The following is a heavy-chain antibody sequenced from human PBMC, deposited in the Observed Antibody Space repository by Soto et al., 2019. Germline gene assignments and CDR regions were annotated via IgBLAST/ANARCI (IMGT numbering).Heavy chain of an antibody. CDR2: ISSSGSTI. Sequence: GGSLRLSCAAPGFTFSSYEMNWVRQAPGKGLEWVSYISSSGSTIYYADSVKGRFTISRDNAKNSLYLQMNSLRAEDTAVYYCARAFYYYYGMDVWGQGTTVTVSS. CDR3: ARAFYYYYGMDV. CDR1: GFTFSSYE. V-gene: IGHV3-48*03. J-gene: IGHJ6*02.